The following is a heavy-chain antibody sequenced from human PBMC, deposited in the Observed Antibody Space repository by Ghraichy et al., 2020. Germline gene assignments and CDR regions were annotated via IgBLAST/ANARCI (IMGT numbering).Heavy chain of an antibody. CDR1: GYTLSSSA. CDR2: ITVGNDNT. Sequence: ASVKVSCKASGYTLSSSATHWVRQAPGQRLEWMGWITVGNDNTKYSQKFQDRITITRDTSASTDYMELNTLRSEDTAVYYCARGGTSSWPYFDYWGQGTLVTVSS. J-gene: IGHJ4*02. D-gene: IGHD6-13*01. CDR3: ARGGTSSWPYFDY. V-gene: IGHV1-3*01.